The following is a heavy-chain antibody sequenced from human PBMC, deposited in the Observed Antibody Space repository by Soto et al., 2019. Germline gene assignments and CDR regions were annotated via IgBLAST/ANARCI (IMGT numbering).Heavy chain of an antibody. V-gene: IGHV1-69*02. CDR1: GGTFSSYT. J-gene: IGHJ6*03. D-gene: IGHD6-13*01. CDR3: ARGRGIAEDYYYYMDV. CDR2: IIPILGIA. Sequence: ASVKVSCKASGGTFSSYTISWVRQAPGQGLEWMGRIIPILGIANYAQKFQGRVTITADKSTSTAYMELSSLRSEDTAVYYCARGRGIAEDYYYYMDVWGKGTTVTVSS.